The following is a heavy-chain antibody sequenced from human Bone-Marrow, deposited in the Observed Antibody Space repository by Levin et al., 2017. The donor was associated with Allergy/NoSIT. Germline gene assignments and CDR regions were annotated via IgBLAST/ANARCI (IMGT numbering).Heavy chain of an antibody. J-gene: IGHJ4*02. CDR1: GFTFSSYW. V-gene: IGHV3-74*01. Sequence: LSLTCAASGFTFSSYWMHWVRQAPGKGLVWVSRINSDGSSTSYADSVKGRFTISRDNAKNTLYLQMNSLRAEDTAVYYCVRDVSGNSGYDWRYWGQGILVTVSS. CDR3: VRDVSGNSGYDWRY. D-gene: IGHD5-12*01. CDR2: INSDGSST.